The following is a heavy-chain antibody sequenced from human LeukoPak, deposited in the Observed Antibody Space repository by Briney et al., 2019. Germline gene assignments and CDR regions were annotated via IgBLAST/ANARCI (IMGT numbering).Heavy chain of an antibody. CDR1: GGSFSGYY. J-gene: IGHJ5*02. CDR3: ARGGYYGSGSYYMRGNWFDP. CDR2: LSHSGST. Sequence: PSETLSLTCAVYGGSFSGYYWSWIRQPPGKGLEWIGSLSHSGSTYYNPSLMSRGTISVDTSKKQFSLKLTFVTAADTAVYYCARGGYYGSGSYYMRGNWFDPWGQGTLVTVSS. D-gene: IGHD3-10*01. V-gene: IGHV4-34*01.